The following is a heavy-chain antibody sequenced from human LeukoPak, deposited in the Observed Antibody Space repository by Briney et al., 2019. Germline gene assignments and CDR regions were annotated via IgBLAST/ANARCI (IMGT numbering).Heavy chain of an antibody. CDR2: ISSSGDYT. CDR3: AKDLVDSGNYNWFDP. J-gene: IGHJ5*02. CDR1: GFTFSSYA. V-gene: IGHV3-23*01. Sequence: GGSLRLSCAASGFTFSSYAMSWVRQAPGQGLEWVSTISSSGDYTYYADSVKGRFTVSKDNSKNTLYLQMNSLRAEDTAVYYCAKDLVDSGNYNWFDPWGQGTLVTVSS. D-gene: IGHD1-26*01.